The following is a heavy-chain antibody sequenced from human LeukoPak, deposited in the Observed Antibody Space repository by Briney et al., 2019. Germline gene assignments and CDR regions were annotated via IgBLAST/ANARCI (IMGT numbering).Heavy chain of an antibody. V-gene: IGHV3-23*01. CDR3: ARGAVVVPAAKGLDY. D-gene: IGHD2-2*01. CDR2: ISGSGGST. J-gene: IGHJ4*02. Sequence: PGGSLRLSCAASGFTFSSYAMSWVRQAPGKGLEWVSAISGSGGSTYYADSVKGRFTISRDNAKNTLYLQMNSLRAEDTAVYYCARGAVVVPAAKGLDYWGQGTLVTVSS. CDR1: GFTFSSYA.